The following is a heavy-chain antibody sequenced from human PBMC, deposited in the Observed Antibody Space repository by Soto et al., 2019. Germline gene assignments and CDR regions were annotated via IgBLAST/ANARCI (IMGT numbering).Heavy chain of an antibody. J-gene: IGHJ6*02. V-gene: IGHV4-31*03. CDR2: IYYSGST. CDR3: ARDRITMVRGVTGENYYYYYGMDV. CDR1: GGSISSGGYY. D-gene: IGHD3-10*01. Sequence: SETLSLTCTVSGGSISSGGYYWSWIRQHPGKGLEWIGYIYYSGSTYYNPSLKSRVTISVDTSKNQFSLKLSSVTAADTAVYYCARDRITMVRGVTGENYYYYYGMDVWGQGTTVTAP.